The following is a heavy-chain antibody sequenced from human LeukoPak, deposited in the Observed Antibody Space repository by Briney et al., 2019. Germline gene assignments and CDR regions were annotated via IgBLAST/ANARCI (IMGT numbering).Heavy chain of an antibody. J-gene: IGHJ5*02. Sequence: ASVKVSCKASGYTFTGYYMHWVRQAPGQGREGMGWINPNRGGTNYAQKFQGWVTMTRDTSISTAYMELSRLRSDDTAVYYCARGEDCSGGSCYFSWFDPWGQGTLVTVSS. CDR2: INPNRGGT. D-gene: IGHD2-15*01. CDR3: ARGEDCSGGSCYFSWFDP. CDR1: GYTFTGYY. V-gene: IGHV1-2*04.